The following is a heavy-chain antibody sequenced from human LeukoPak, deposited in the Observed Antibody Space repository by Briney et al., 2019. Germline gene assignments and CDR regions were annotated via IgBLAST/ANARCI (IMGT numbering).Heavy chain of an antibody. CDR2: IYSSGST. CDR1: GGSLSSYY. Sequence: SETLSLTCTVSGGSLSSYYWSWTRQPPRKGLEWIGYIYSSGSTNYNPSLRSRVTLSIDTSKNQFSLKLSSVTPADTAVYYCARDVYCGGDCSYFDSWGQGTLVTVSS. D-gene: IGHD2-21*02. CDR3: ARDVYCGGDCSYFDS. V-gene: IGHV4-59*01. J-gene: IGHJ4*02.